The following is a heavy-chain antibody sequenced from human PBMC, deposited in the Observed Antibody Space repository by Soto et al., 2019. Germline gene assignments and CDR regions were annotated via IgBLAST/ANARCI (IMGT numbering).Heavy chain of an antibody. Sequence: EVQLVESGGGLVKPGGSLRLSCAASGFTFSNAWMNWVRQAPGKGLEWVGRIKSKTDGGTTDYAAPVKGRFTISRDVSKNTLYLQMNSLKTEDTAVYYCTTDSTEYSGYDRRVDYWGQGTLVTVSS. CDR2: IKSKTDGGTT. CDR1: GFTFSNAW. CDR3: TTDSTEYSGYDRRVDY. V-gene: IGHV3-15*07. J-gene: IGHJ4*02. D-gene: IGHD5-12*01.